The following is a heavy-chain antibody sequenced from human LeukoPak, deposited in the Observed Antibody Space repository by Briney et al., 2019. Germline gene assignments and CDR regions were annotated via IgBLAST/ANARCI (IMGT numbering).Heavy chain of an antibody. CDR3: ARDPSDMTTVTAGGFDL. D-gene: IGHD4-17*01. CDR2: IKQDGSEK. Sequence: GGSLRLSCAASGFTFSSYWMSWVRQAPGKGLEWVANIKQDGSEKYYVDPVKGRFTISRDNAKNSLYLQMNSLRAEDTAVYYCARDPSDMTTVTAGGFDLWGRGTLVTVSS. J-gene: IGHJ2*01. CDR1: GFTFSSYW. V-gene: IGHV3-7*01.